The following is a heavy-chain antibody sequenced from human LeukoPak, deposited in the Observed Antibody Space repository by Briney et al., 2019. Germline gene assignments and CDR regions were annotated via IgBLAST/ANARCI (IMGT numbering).Heavy chain of an antibody. CDR3: ARDGQIVVVPAALDCYYGMDV. CDR1: GFTFSSYG. Sequence: PGGSLRLSCAASGFTFSSYGMHWVRQAPGKGLEWVAVIWYDGSNKYYADSVKGRFTISRDNSKNTLYLQMNSLRAEDTAVYYCARDGQIVVVPAALDCYYGMDVWGQGTTVTVSS. J-gene: IGHJ6*02. D-gene: IGHD2-2*01. CDR2: IWYDGSNK. V-gene: IGHV3-33*01.